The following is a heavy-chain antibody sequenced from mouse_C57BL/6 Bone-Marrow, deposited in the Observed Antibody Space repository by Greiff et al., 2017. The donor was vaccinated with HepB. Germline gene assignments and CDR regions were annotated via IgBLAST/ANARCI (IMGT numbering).Heavy chain of an antibody. V-gene: IGHV1-22*01. Sequence: VQLQQSGPELVQPGASVPLSCPASCSPFPDYNMHWVKQSHGKSLEWIGYINPNNGGTSYTPKFKGTATLTVPPSSSPDYMELRSLTSADSAVYYCARPYSWGQGTLVTVSA. J-gene: IGHJ3*01. D-gene: IGHD2-10*01. CDR1: CSPFPDYN. CDR3: ARPYS. CDR2: INPNNGGT.